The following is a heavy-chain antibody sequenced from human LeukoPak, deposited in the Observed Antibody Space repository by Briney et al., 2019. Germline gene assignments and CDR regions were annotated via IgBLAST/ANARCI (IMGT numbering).Heavy chain of an antibody. J-gene: IGHJ6*02. Sequence: GGSLRLSCAASGFTFSDYYMSWIRQAPGKGLEWVSYISSSGSTIYYADSVKGRFTISRDNAKNSLYLQMNSLRAEDTAVYYWARARCKSTSWLNPGGNYYYYGMDVWGQGTTVTVSS. CDR3: ARARCKSTSWLNPGGNYYYYGMDV. D-gene: IGHD2-2*01. V-gene: IGHV3-11*01. CDR1: GFTFSDYY. CDR2: ISSSGSTI.